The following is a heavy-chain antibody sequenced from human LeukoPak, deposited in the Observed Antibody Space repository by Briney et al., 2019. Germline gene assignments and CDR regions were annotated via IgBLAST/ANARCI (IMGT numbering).Heavy chain of an antibody. D-gene: IGHD1-1*01. V-gene: IGHV4-34*01. CDR3: ARESTGVFDY. J-gene: IGHJ4*02. CDR1: GGSFSGYY. CDR2: INHSGST. Sequence: SETLSLTCAVYGGSFSGYYWSWIRQPPGKGLEWIGEINHSGSTNYNPSLKSRVTISVDTSKNQFSLKLSSVTAADTAVYYCARESTGVFDYWGQGTLVTVSS.